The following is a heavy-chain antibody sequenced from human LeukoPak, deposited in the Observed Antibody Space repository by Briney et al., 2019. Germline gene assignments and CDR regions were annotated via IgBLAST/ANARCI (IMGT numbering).Heavy chain of an antibody. CDR2: TSSSGTSI. J-gene: IGHJ4*02. Sequence: GGSLRLSCAASGFTFSSYEMNWVRQAPGKGLEWVSYTSSSGTSIYYADSVKGRFTISRDNAKNSLYLQMNSLRADDTAVYYCARRYCSSTSCLIDYWGQGTLVTVSS. V-gene: IGHV3-48*03. CDR3: ARRYCSSTSCLIDY. CDR1: GFTFSSYE. D-gene: IGHD2-2*01.